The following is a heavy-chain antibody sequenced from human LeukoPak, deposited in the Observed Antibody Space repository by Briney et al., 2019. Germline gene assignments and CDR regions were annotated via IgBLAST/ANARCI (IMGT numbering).Heavy chain of an antibody. CDR2: ISSSSSYI. D-gene: IGHD1-20*01. J-gene: IGHJ3*02. V-gene: IGHV3-21*01. CDR3: ARGSLTGTTWAFDI. Sequence: PGGSLRLSCAASGFTFSSYSMNWVRQAPGKGLEGVSSISSSSSYIYYADSVKGRFTISRDNAKNSLYLQMNSLRAEDTAVYYCARGSLTGTTWAFDIWGQGTMVTVSS. CDR1: GFTFSSYS.